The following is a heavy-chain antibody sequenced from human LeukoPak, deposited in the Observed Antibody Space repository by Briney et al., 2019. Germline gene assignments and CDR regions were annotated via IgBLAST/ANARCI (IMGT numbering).Heavy chain of an antibody. V-gene: IGHV3-21*01. CDR1: GFTFSSYS. CDR2: ISSSSSYI. CDR3: ASFSASPPYCSSTSCYAIDY. D-gene: IGHD2-2*01. J-gene: IGHJ4*02. Sequence: GGSLRLSCAASGFTFSSYSMNWVRQAPGKGLEWVSSISSSSSYIYYADSVKGRFTISRDNAKNTLYLQMNSLRAEDTAVYYCASFSASPPYCSSTSCYAIDYWGQGTLVTVSS.